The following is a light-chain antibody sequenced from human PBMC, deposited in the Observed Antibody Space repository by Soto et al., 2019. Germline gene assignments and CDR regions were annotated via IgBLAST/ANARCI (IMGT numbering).Light chain of an antibody. Sequence: DIQMTQSPSTLSGSVGSRFTITCRASQTISSWLALYQQKPGQAPKLLIYKASTLKSGVPSRFRGSGSGTEFTLTISSMQPDDFATYYCQHYNSYSEAFGQGTKVDIK. V-gene: IGKV1-5*03. J-gene: IGKJ1*01. CDR1: QTISSW. CDR2: KAS. CDR3: QHYNSYSEA.